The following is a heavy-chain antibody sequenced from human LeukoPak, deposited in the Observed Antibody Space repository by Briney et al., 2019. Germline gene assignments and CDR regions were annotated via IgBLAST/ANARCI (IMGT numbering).Heavy chain of an antibody. CDR1: GGSFSGYY. V-gene: IGHV4-34*01. CDR2: INHSGST. CDR3: ASRFPRLGWYFDL. Sequence: PSETLSLTCAVYGGSFSGYYWSWIRQPPGKGLEWIGEINHSGSTNYNPSLKSRVTISVDTSKNQFSLKLSSVTAADTAVYYCASRFPRLGWYFDLWGRGTLLTVSS. J-gene: IGHJ2*01. D-gene: IGHD3-16*01.